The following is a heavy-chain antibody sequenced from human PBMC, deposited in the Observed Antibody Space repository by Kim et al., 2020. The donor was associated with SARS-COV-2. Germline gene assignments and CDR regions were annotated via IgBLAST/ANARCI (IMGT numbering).Heavy chain of an antibody. CDR3: ARDRRDSSSWLSYDLNWFDP. J-gene: IGHJ5*02. V-gene: IGHV3-30*04. CDR1: GFTFSSYA. Sequence: GGSLRLSCAASGFTFSSYAMHWVRQAPGKGLEWVAVISYDGSNKYYADSVKGRFTISRDNSKNTLYLQMNSLRAEDTAVYYCARDRRDSSSWLSYDLNWFDPWGQGTLVTVSS. CDR2: ISYDGSNK. D-gene: IGHD6-13*01.